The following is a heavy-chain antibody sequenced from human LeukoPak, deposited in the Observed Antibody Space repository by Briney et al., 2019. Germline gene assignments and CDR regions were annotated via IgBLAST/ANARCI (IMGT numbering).Heavy chain of an antibody. CDR3: AANFDF. CDR1: GFNFSIYG. V-gene: IGHV3-33*01. J-gene: IGHJ4*02. Sequence: GRSLRLSCAGSGFNFSIYGMHWVRQAPGKGLEWVAVIWYDGSNVYYADSVEGRFTISRDNSKSTVYLQMNSLRAEDTALYYCAANFDFWGQGTLVTVSS. D-gene: IGHD2-15*01. CDR2: IWYDGSNV.